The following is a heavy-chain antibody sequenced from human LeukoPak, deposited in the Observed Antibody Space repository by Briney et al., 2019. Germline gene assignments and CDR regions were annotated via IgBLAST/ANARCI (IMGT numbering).Heavy chain of an antibody. CDR1: GDSLTSGSRY. Sequence: SETLSLTCTVSGDSLTSGSRYWSWIRQPAGKGLEWIGHFYSSTRTTYNPSLESRVTISGDSAKNQFSLKLDSVTAADTAVYFCARCMSELDYGDYAYYYHMDVWGKGTTVTVSS. D-gene: IGHD4-17*01. V-gene: IGHV4-61*09. CDR3: ARCMSELDYGDYAYYYHMDV. CDR2: FYSSTRT. J-gene: IGHJ6*04.